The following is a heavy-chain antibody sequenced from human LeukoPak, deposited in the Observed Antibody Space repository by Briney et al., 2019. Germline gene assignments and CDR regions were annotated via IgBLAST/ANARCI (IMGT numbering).Heavy chain of an antibody. V-gene: IGHV4-4*07. D-gene: IGHD3-10*01. CDR2: IYTRGT. Sequence: PSETLSLTCTVSGGSISSYYWSWIRQPAGKGLEWIGRIYTRGTNYNPSLKSRVMMSVDTSKNQFSLKLSSVTAADTAVYYCARDYSGGSGRRNFDYWGQGTLVTVSS. CDR3: ARDYSGGSGRRNFDY. J-gene: IGHJ4*02. CDR1: GGSISSYY.